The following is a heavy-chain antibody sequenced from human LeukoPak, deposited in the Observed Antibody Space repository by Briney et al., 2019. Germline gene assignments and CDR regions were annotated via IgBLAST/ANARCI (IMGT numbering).Heavy chain of an antibody. V-gene: IGHV3-21*01. J-gene: IGHJ5*02. CDR3: AREGVNWFDP. CDR2: ISSSSSYI. CDR1: GFTFSSYS. D-gene: IGHD3-10*01. Sequence: GGSLRLSCAASGFTFSSYSMNWVRQAPGKGLEWVSSISSSSSYIYYADSVKGRFTISRDNAKNSLYLQMKSLRAEDTAVYYCAREGVNWFDPWGQGTLVTVSS.